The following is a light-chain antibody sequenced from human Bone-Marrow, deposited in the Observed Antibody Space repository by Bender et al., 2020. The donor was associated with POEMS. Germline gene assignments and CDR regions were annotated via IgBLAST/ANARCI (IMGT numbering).Light chain of an antibody. Sequence: QSALTQPASVSGSPGQSITISCTGTSSDVGGYKYVSWYQQRPGKAPKLIIYDDSDRPSGVSHRFSGSKSGDTASLTISGLQPEDEAEYYCSSYTSTSSPSWVFGGGTKLTVL. CDR3: SSYTSTSSPSWV. V-gene: IGLV2-14*03. CDR2: DDS. J-gene: IGLJ3*02. CDR1: SSDVGGYKY.